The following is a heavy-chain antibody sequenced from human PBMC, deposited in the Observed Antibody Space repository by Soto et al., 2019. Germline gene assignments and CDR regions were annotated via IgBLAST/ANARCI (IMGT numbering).Heavy chain of an antibody. CDR1: FGSINIGNYY. CDR2: ISYSGSA. J-gene: IGHJ5*02. D-gene: IGHD1-26*01. Sequence: LSETLSLTCSVSFGSINIGNYYCIWIRQHPGKGLEWIGYISYSGSAHYNPSLRSRVFISVDTSRNQFSLKLSSVTAADTAVYYCARRRCSTTTCFDPWGQGTLVTVSS. V-gene: IGHV4-31*03. CDR3: ARRRCSTTTCFDP.